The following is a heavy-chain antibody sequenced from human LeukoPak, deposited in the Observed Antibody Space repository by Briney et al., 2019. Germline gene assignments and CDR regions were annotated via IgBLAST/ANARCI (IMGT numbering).Heavy chain of an antibody. Sequence: PSETLSLTCAVYGGSFSGYYWSWIRQPPGKGLEWIGEINHSGSTNYNPSLKSRVTISVDTSKNQFSLKLSSVTAADTAVYYCAIRYYYGSGSYRTYDYWGQGTLVTVSS. J-gene: IGHJ4*02. D-gene: IGHD3-10*01. CDR3: AIRYYYGSGSYRTYDY. CDR1: GGSFSGYY. CDR2: INHSGST. V-gene: IGHV4-34*01.